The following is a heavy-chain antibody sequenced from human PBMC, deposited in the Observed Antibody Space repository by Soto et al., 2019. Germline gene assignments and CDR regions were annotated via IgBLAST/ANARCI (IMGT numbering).Heavy chain of an antibody. CDR3: ARDNYGILTGLFDY. D-gene: IGHD3-9*01. V-gene: IGHV3-11*01. CDR2: ISSSGSTI. CDR1: GFTFSDYY. J-gene: IGHJ4*02. Sequence: LRLSCAASGFTFSDYYMSWIRQAPGKGLEWVSYISSSGSTIYYADSVKGRFTVSRDNAKNSLYLQMNSLGAEDTAVYYCARDNYGILTGLFDYWGQGTLVTVSS.